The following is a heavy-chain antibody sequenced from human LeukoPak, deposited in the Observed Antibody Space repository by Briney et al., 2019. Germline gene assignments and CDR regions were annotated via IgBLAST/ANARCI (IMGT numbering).Heavy chain of an antibody. J-gene: IGHJ3*02. CDR2: ISAYNGNT. CDR1: GYTFTSYG. Sequence: ASVKVSCKASGYTFTSYGISWVRQAPGQGLEWMGWISAYNGNTNYAQKLQGRVTMTTDTSTSTAYMELRSLRSDDTAVYYCARDVIPAKTIPSGAFDIWGQGTMVTVSS. V-gene: IGHV1-18*01. CDR3: ARDVIPAKTIPSGAFDI. D-gene: IGHD3-16*02.